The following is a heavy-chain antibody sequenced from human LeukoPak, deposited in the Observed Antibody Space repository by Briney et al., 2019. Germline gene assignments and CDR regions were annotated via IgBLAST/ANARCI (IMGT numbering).Heavy chain of an antibody. D-gene: IGHD3-10*01. CDR1: GYTFTGYY. CDR2: INPNSGGT. J-gene: IGHJ3*02. CDR3: AVVRGVRAFDI. Sequence: ASVKVSCKASGYTFTGYYVHWVRQAPGQGLEWMGWINPNSGGTNYAQRFQGRVTMTRDTSISTAYMELSRLRSDDTAVYYCAVVRGVRAFDIWGQGTMVTVSS. V-gene: IGHV1-2*02.